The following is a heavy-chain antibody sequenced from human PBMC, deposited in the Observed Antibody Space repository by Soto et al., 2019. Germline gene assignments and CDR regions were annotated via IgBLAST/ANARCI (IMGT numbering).Heavy chain of an antibody. CDR3: AGLDIVVVVAAGY. V-gene: IGHV3-48*03. D-gene: IGHD2-15*01. Sequence: EVQLVESGGGLVQPGGSLRLSCAASGFTFSSYEMNWVRQAPGKGLEWVSYISSGGSTIYYADSVKGRFTISRDNAKNSLYLQMNSLRAEDTAVYYCAGLDIVVVVAAGYWGQGTLVTVSS. CDR2: ISSGGSTI. CDR1: GFTFSSYE. J-gene: IGHJ4*02.